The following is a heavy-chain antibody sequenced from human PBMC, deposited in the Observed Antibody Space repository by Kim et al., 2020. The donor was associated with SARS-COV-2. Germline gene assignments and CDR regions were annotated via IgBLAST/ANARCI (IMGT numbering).Heavy chain of an antibody. Sequence: ANSVKGRYTHYGDNSKNTLYLQMNSLRAEDTAVYYCARVQGGSNFGAFDIWGQGTMVTVSS. V-gene: IGHV3-30*01. CDR3: ARVQGGSNFGAFDI. J-gene: IGHJ3*02. D-gene: IGHD1-26*01.